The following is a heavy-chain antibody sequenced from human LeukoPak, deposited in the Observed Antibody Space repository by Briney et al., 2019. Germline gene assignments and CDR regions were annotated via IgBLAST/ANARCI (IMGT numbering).Heavy chain of an antibody. D-gene: IGHD6-13*01. CDR1: GGSISSSNYY. Sequence: SETLSLTCTVSGGSISSSNYYWAWIRQPPGKGLEWIGSINYSGSTYYNPSLKSRVTTSVDTSKNQFSLKMSSVTAADTAVYYCARRTSSSWFFDYSGQGTLVTVSS. CDR2: INYSGST. V-gene: IGHV4-39*01. CDR3: ARRTSSSWFFDY. J-gene: IGHJ4*02.